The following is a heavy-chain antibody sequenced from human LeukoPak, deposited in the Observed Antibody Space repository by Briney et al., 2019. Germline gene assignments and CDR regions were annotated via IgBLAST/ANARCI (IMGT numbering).Heavy chain of an antibody. J-gene: IGHJ4*02. Sequence: SETLSLTCAVSGYSISSGYYWGWIRQPPGKGLEWIGNISHSGSTYYNPSLKSRFTISVDTSKNQFSLKLSSMTAADTAVYYCARDQGGCSSTSCYDFDYWGEGTLVTVSS. CDR2: ISHSGST. CDR1: GYSISSGYY. V-gene: IGHV4-38-2*02. CDR3: ARDQGGCSSTSCYDFDY. D-gene: IGHD2-2*01.